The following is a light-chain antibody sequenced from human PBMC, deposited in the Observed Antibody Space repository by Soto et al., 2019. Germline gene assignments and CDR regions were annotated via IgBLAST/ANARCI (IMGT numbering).Light chain of an antibody. CDR1: QSVGTY. CDR2: DAS. J-gene: IGKJ3*01. Sequence: EIVVTQSPATLSLSKGERAILSCRASQSVGTYLAWYQQKPGQAPRLLIYDASNRATGIPARFGGSGSGTDFTLTINSLEPEDFAVYYCQQRSNWPGTFGPGTKVDI. CDR3: QQRSNWPGT. V-gene: IGKV3-11*01.